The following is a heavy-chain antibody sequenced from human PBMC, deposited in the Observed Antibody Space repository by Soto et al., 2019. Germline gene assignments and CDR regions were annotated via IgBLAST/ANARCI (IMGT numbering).Heavy chain of an antibody. V-gene: IGHV1-8*01. Sequence: XSVKVSCKASGYTFTSYDIDWVRQATGQGLEWMGWMNPNSGNTGYAQKFQGRVTMTRNTSISTAYMELSSLRSEDTAVYYCARGSLVVAPNLYYYYGMDASGHRTTVTVSS. J-gene: IGHJ6*02. CDR2: MNPNSGNT. D-gene: IGHD2-15*01. CDR3: ARGSLVVAPNLYYYYGMDA. CDR1: GYTFTSYD.